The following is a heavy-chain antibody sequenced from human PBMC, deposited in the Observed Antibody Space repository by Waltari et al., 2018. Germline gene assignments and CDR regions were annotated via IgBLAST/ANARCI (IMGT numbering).Heavy chain of an antibody. CDR1: EFTFRPSI. J-gene: IGHJ4*02. Sequence: VESGGGVVQPGGSLRLPCAPPEFTFRPSIHHRVRQAPGKGLEWVSAMSYDGFSKYYADSVKGRFTIARDNSKNTVYLEINSLRPEDTAVYYCAREGGTSGYSGFVDYWGQGTQVTVSS. CDR3: AREGGTSGYSGFVDY. D-gene: IGHD2-2*01. V-gene: IGHV3-30*01. CDR2: MSYDGFSK.